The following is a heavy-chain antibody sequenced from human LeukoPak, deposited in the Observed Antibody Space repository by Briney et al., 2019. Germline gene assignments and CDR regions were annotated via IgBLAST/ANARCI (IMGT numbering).Heavy chain of an antibody. V-gene: IGHV3-23*01. CDR1: GFTFSTYA. D-gene: IGHD3-10*01. Sequence: GGSLRLSCAASGFTFSTYAMTWVRQAPGKGLEWVSTISNGGNTFYTESVKGRFATSRDNSKNTLYLQMNSLRAEDTAMYYCAKDRGLTLGAWHFDFWGQGTLVTVSS. CDR3: AKDRGLTLGAWHFDF. CDR2: ISNGGNT. J-gene: IGHJ4*02.